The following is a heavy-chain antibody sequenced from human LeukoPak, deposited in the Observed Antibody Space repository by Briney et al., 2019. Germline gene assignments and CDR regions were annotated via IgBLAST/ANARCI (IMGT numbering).Heavy chain of an antibody. J-gene: IGHJ4*02. V-gene: IGHV3-21*01. D-gene: IGHD6-13*01. Sequence: GGSLRLSCAASGFTFSSYSMNWVRQAPGKGLEWVSSISSSCSYIYYADSVKGRSTISRDNAKNSLYLQMNSLRAEDTAVYYCARGSVQAAAAGINPDYWGQGTLVTVSS. CDR3: ARGSVQAAAAGINPDY. CDR1: GFTFSSYS. CDR2: ISSSCSYI.